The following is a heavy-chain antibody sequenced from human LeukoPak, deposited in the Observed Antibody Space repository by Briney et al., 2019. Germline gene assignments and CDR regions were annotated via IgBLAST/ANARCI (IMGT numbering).Heavy chain of an antibody. J-gene: IGHJ4*02. CDR3: ARDYPPSHCSSTSCYEPNLDPEYYFDY. CDR1: GGSISSSSYY. Sequence: SETLSLTCTVSGGSISSSSYYWGWIRQPPGKGLEWIGSIYYSESTYYNPSLKSRVTISVDTSKNQFSLKLSSVTAADTAVYYCARDYPPSHCSSTSCYEPNLDPEYYFDYWGQGTLVTVSS. CDR2: IYYSEST. D-gene: IGHD2-2*01. V-gene: IGHV4-39*07.